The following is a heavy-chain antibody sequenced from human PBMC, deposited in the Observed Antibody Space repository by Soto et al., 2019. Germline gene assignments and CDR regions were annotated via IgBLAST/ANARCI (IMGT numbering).Heavy chain of an antibody. Sequence: EVQLLESGGGLVQPGGSLRLSCAASGITFSSYAMSWVRQAPGKGLEWVSAISGSGGSTYYEDSVKGRFTSSRDKSKNTRYLQMNSLKAEETAVYYCATTGVEWFGEFPPDFDYWGQGTLVSVSS. V-gene: IGHV3-23*01. CDR2: ISGSGGST. J-gene: IGHJ4*02. CDR1: GITFSSYA. CDR3: ATTGVEWFGEFPPDFDY. D-gene: IGHD3-10*01.